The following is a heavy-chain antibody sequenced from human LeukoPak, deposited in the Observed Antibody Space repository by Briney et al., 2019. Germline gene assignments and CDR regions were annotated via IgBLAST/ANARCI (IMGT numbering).Heavy chain of an antibody. Sequence: ASVKVSCKASGYTFTSYDINWVRQATGQGLEWMGWMNPNSGNTGYAQKLQGRVTMTTDTSTSTAYMELRSLRSDDTAVYYCARDRDYGDYVFYFDYWGQGTLVTVSS. CDR3: ARDRDYGDYVFYFDY. D-gene: IGHD4-17*01. J-gene: IGHJ4*02. CDR1: GYTFTSYD. V-gene: IGHV1-8*01. CDR2: MNPNSGNT.